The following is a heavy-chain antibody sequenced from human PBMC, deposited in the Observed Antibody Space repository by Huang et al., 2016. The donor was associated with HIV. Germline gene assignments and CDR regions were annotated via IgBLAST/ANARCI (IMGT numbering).Heavy chain of an antibody. CDR2: IIPIFGTA. D-gene: IGHD3-22*01. J-gene: IGHJ4*02. CDR1: GGYFSSDA. Sequence: QVQLVQSGAEVKKPGSSVKVACKASGGYFSSDAISWVRQAPGQGLEWMGGIIPIFGTANYAQKFQGRVTITADESTSTAYMELSSLRSEDTAVYYCARARGYYDSSVSYYFDYWGQGTLVTVSS. V-gene: IGHV1-69*13. CDR3: ARARGYYDSSVSYYFDY.